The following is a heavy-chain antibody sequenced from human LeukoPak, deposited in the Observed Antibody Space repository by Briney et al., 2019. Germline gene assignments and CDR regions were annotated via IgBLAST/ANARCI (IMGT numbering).Heavy chain of an antibody. CDR1: GFTFSTYW. V-gene: IGHV3-74*01. Sequence: PGGSLRLSCVVSGFTFSTYWMHWVRQGPGKGLVWVSRIDSGGSNTLYADSVRGRFTISRDNAKNTLYLQMNSLRAEDTAVYYCARYSSSWYYFDYWGQGTLVTVSS. CDR3: ARYSSSWYYFDY. D-gene: IGHD6-13*01. J-gene: IGHJ4*02. CDR2: IDSGGSNT.